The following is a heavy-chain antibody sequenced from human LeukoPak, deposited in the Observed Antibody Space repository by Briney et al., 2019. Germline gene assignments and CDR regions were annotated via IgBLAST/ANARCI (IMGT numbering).Heavy chain of an antibody. Sequence: ASVKVSCKASGYTFTSYYMHWVRQAPGQGLEWMGIINPSGGSTSYARKFQGRVTMTEDTSTDTAYMELSSLSSEDTAVYYCATCLPPDGIVGATVDWFDPWGQGTLVTVSS. CDR2: INPSGGST. V-gene: IGHV1-46*01. CDR1: GYTFTSYY. CDR3: ATCLPPDGIVGATVDWFDP. J-gene: IGHJ5*02. D-gene: IGHD1-26*01.